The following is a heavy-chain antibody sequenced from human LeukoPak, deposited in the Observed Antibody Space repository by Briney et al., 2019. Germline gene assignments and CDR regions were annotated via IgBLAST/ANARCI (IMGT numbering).Heavy chain of an antibody. J-gene: IGHJ6*03. CDR1: GYTFTGYY. CDR3: ASESGYDFGYSYGYFYYMDV. D-gene: IGHD5-18*01. V-gene: IGHV1-18*04. Sequence: ASVKVSCKASGYTFTGYYMHWVRQAPGQGLEWMGWISAYNGNTNYAQKLQGRVTVTTDTSTSTAYMELRSLRSDDTAVYYCASESGYDFGYSYGYFYYMDVWGKGTTVTVSS. CDR2: ISAYNGNT.